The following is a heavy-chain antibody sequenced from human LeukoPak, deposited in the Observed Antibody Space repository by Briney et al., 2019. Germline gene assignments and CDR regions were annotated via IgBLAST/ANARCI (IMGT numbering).Heavy chain of an antibody. V-gene: IGHV3-66*01. CDR2: IYSGDAT. J-gene: IGHJ3*02. D-gene: IGHD2-15*01. CDR1: GFTVTSDY. Sequence: GGSLRLSCAASGFTVTSDYMSWVRQAPGKGLEWVSLIYSGDATHYADSVKGRFTVSRDNSKNTLYLQMNSLRAEDTAVYYCARARIALDAFDIWGQGTMVTVSS. CDR3: ARARIALDAFDI.